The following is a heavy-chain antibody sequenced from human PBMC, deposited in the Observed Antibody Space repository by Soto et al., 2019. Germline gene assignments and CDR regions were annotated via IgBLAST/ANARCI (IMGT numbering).Heavy chain of an antibody. CDR3: TRDIGGRGAY. J-gene: IGHJ4*02. D-gene: IGHD3-16*01. Sequence: DVHLVESGGGLVRPGGSLRLSCAASGFTFSSYWMHWVRQVPGKGLVWVSRINEYGSVINYADSVKGRFTIFSDNSKNTFYLEMNSLRAEDGAVYYCTRDIGGRGAYWGQGTLVTVSS. V-gene: IGHV3-74*01. CDR2: INEYGSVI. CDR1: GFTFSSYW.